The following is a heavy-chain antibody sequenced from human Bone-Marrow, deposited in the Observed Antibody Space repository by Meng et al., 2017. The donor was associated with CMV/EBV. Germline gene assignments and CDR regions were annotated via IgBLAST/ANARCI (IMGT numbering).Heavy chain of an antibody. CDR2: IYSGGST. CDR1: GFTIVSGY. V-gene: IGHV3-66*01. Sequence: SLRLSCSASGFTIVSGYMSWVRRAPGKGLEWVSVIYSGGSTHYADSVKGRFTSSRDNSRNTVYLQMNSLRAEDTAVYYCASNAFDIWGQGTMVTVSS. CDR3: ASNAFDI. J-gene: IGHJ3*02.